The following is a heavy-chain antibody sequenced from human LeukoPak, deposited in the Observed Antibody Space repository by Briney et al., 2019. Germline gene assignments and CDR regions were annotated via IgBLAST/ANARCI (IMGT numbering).Heavy chain of an antibody. J-gene: IGHJ3*02. CDR3: AHMVDIVATIREVAFDI. D-gene: IGHD5-12*01. V-gene: IGHV3-23*01. CDR2: ISDSGDST. CDR1: GFSFSSYA. Sequence: GGSLRLSCAASGFSFSSYAMSWVRQAPGKGLEWVSGISDSGDSTYYADSVQGRFTVSRDNSKNTLYLQMNSLRAEDTAVYYCAHMVDIVATIREVAFDIWGQGTMVTVSS.